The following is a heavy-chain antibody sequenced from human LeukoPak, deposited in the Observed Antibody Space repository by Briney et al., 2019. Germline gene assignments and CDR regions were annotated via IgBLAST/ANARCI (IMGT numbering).Heavy chain of an antibody. Sequence: SVTVSCTASGGTFSSYAISWVRQAPGQGLEWMGGIIPIFGTANYALKFQGRVTITADESTSTAYMELSSLRSEDTAVYYCARGLTINTYYYDSSGYYPGDYWGQGTLVTVSS. CDR3: ARGLTINTYYYDSSGYYPGDY. CDR2: IIPIFGTA. CDR1: GGTFSSYA. V-gene: IGHV1-69*13. D-gene: IGHD3-22*01. J-gene: IGHJ4*02.